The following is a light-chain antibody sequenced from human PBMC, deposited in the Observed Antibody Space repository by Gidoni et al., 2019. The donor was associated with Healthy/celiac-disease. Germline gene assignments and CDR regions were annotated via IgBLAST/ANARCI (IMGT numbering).Light chain of an antibody. CDR3: AAWDDSLSGVV. CDR1: SSHIGSNY. J-gene: IGLJ2*01. CDR2: RNN. Sequence: QSVLTQPPSASGTPGQRVTLSCSGSSSHIGSNYVYWYQQPPGTAHKLLIYRNNQRPSGVPDRFSGSKSGTSASLAISGLRSEDEADYYCAAWDDSLSGVVFGGGTKLTVL. V-gene: IGLV1-47*01.